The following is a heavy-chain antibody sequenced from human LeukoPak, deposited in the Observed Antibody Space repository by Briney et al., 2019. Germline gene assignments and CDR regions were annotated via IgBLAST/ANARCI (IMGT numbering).Heavy chain of an antibody. Sequence: GSVKVSCKVSGYTLTELSMHWVRQAPRKGLEWMGGFDPEDGETIYAQKFQGRVTMTEDTSTDTAYMELTSLRSEDTAVYYCATDLRNYYYMDVWGKGTTVTVSS. V-gene: IGHV1-24*01. CDR1: GYTLTELS. CDR3: ATDLRNYYYMDV. J-gene: IGHJ6*03. CDR2: FDPEDGET.